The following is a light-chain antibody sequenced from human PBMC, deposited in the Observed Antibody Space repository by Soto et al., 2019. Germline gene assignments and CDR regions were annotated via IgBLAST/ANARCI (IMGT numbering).Light chain of an antibody. Sequence: DIVMTQSPLSLPVTPGEPASISCRSSQSLLHSNGYNYLDWYLQKPGQSPQLLIYLGSNRASGVPDRFSGSGSGTYFTLKISRVEAEYVGVYYCKQALQTPTFGQGTRLEIK. J-gene: IGKJ5*01. CDR2: LGS. CDR3: KQALQTPT. CDR1: QSLLHSNGYNY. V-gene: IGKV2-28*01.